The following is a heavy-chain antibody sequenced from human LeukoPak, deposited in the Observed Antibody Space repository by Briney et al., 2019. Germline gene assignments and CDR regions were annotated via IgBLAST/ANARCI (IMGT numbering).Heavy chain of an antibody. D-gene: IGHD5-24*01. V-gene: IGHV3-48*04. CDR3: ARDDGEMATIGGRDAFDI. J-gene: IGHJ3*02. CDR1: GFTFSISG. CDR2: ISSSSTTI. Sequence: GGSLRLSCAVSGFTFSISGMSWVRQAPGKGLEWVSYISSSSTTISYADSVEGRFTISRDNAKNSLYLQMNSLRAEDTAVYYCARDDGEMATIGGRDAFDIWGQGTMVTVSS.